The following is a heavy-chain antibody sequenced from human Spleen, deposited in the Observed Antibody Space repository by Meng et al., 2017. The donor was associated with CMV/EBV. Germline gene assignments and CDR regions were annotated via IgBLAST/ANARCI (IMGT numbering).Heavy chain of an antibody. J-gene: IGHJ6*02. CDR3: ARGIHCSSTSCYTVRYYYYYYGMDV. D-gene: IGHD2-2*02. V-gene: IGHV3-21*01. CDR1: GFTFSSYS. CDR2: ISSSSSYI. Sequence: GESLKISCAASGFTFSSYSMNWVRQAPGKGLEWVSSISSSSSYIYYADSMKGRFTISRDNAKNSLYLQMNSLRVADTAVYYCARGIHCSSTSCYTVRYYYYYYGMDVWGQGTTVTVSS.